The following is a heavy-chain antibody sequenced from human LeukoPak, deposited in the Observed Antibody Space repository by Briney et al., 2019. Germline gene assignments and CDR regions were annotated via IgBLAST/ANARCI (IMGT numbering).Heavy chain of an antibody. J-gene: IGHJ4*02. CDR2: ISSSSSYI. CDR1: GFTFSSYE. D-gene: IGHD3-9*01. V-gene: IGHV3-21*01. Sequence: PGGSLRLSCAASGFTFSSYEMNWVRQAPGKGLEWVSSISSSSSYIYYADSVKGRSTISRDNAKNSLYLQMNSLRAEDTAVYYCARDPSRYFDWSLPFDYWGQGTLVTVSS. CDR3: ARDPSRYFDWSLPFDY.